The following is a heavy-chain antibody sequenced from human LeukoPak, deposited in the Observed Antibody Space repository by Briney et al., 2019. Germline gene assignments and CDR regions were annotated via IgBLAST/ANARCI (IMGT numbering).Heavy chain of an antibody. CDR1: GFTFSSYA. CDR2: ISASGGST. CDR3: AKERWLQIAERPFDY. V-gene: IGHV3-23*01. J-gene: IGHJ4*02. Sequence: PGESLRLSCAASGFTFSSYAMSWVRQAPGKGLEWVSGISASGGSTYYSDSVKGRFTISRDNSKNTVYLQMSSLRAEDTAVYYCAKERWLQIAERPFDYWGQGTLVTVSS. D-gene: IGHD5-24*01.